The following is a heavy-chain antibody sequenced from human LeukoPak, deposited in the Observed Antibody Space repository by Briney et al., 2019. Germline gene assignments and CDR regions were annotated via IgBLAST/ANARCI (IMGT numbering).Heavy chain of an antibody. CDR2: IYTSGST. D-gene: IGHD3-22*01. CDR3: ARERTYYYDSSMA. V-gene: IGHV4-61*02. Sequence: SETLSLTCTVSGGSISSGSYYWSWIRQPAGKGLEWIGRIYTSGSTNYNPSLKSRVTISVDTSKNQFSLKLSSVTAADTAVYYCARERTYYYDSSMAWGQGTLVTVSS. CDR1: GGSISSGSYY. J-gene: IGHJ4*02.